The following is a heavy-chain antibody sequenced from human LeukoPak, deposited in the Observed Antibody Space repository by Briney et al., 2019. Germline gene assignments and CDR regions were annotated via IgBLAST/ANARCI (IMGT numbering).Heavy chain of an antibody. Sequence: PGGSLRLSCAASGFTFSDYAMTWVRQAPGKGLEWVLAISGTGGNTFYVDSVKGRFTISRDNAKNSLYLQMNSLRAEDTAVYYCARDGYSYGSPADYWGQGTLVTVSS. D-gene: IGHD5-18*01. CDR2: ISGTGGNT. V-gene: IGHV3-23*01. CDR1: GFTFSDYA. CDR3: ARDGYSYGSPADY. J-gene: IGHJ4*02.